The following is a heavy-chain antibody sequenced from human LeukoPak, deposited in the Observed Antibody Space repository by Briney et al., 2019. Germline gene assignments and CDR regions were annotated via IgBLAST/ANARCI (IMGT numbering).Heavy chain of an antibody. CDR3: AKDQRGGGMVAEYAFDI. CDR1: GFTFSSYG. V-gene: IGHV3-23*01. D-gene: IGHD1-26*01. J-gene: IGHJ3*02. Sequence: PGGSLRLSCAVSGFTFSSYGMSWVRQAPGKGLEWVSAISGSGGSTYYADSVKGRFTISRDNSKNTLYLQMNSLRAEDTAVYYCAKDQRGGGMVAEYAFDIWGQGTMVTVSS. CDR2: ISGSGGST.